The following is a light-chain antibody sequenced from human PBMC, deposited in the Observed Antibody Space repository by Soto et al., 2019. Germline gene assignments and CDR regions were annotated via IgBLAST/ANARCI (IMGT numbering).Light chain of an antibody. CDR1: RNVSIY. CDR3: QQIYKMPS. V-gene: IGKV1-39*01. J-gene: IGKJ5*01. CDR2: ATS. Sequence: EIPLTQSPSSLAASVGDRLTLTCRASRNVSIYLNWYQHKPGKGPTLLIHATSNLQIGVPSRFSGSGSGTEFTLTISSLEPEVFGPYYCQQIYKMPSFGQGTRLEIK.